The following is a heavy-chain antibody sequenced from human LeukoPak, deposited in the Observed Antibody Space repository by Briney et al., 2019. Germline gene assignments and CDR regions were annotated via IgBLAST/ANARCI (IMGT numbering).Heavy chain of an antibody. D-gene: IGHD2-2*02. CDR1: GFTFSTYS. CDR3: ARDPSIVVVPATIGWFDP. CDR2: ISSSSSTI. Sequence: QAGGSLRLSCAASGFTFSTYSMNWVRQAPGKGLEWVSYISSSSSTIYYADSVKGRFTISRDNAKNSLYLQMNSLRAEDTAVYYCARDPSIVVVPATIGWFDPWGQGTLVTVSS. V-gene: IGHV3-48*01. J-gene: IGHJ5*02.